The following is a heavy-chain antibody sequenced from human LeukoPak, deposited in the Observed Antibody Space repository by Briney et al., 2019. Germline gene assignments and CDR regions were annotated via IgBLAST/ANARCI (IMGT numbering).Heavy chain of an antibody. D-gene: IGHD3-10*01. V-gene: IGHV4-34*01. Sequence: SETLSLTCAVYGGSFSGYYWSWIRQPPGKGLEWIGEINHSGSTNYNPSLKSRVTISVDTSKNQFSLKLSSVTAADTAVYYCARDLWFGEYGMDVWGQGTTVTVSS. CDR2: INHSGST. CDR3: ARDLWFGEYGMDV. CDR1: GGSFSGYY. J-gene: IGHJ6*02.